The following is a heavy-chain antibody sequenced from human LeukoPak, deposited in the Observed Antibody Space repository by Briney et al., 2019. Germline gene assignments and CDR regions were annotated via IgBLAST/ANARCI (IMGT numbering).Heavy chain of an antibody. D-gene: IGHD4-17*01. CDR3: ARFSADYGDYSVFDY. CDR1: GGSISNYY. J-gene: IGHJ4*02. Sequence: SETLSLTCTVSGGSISNYYWSWIRQSPGKGLEWIGYIYYTGNTNYNPSLESRVIISVDTSKNQFSLKLSSVTAADTAVYYCARFSADYGDYSVFDYWGQGTLVTVSS. V-gene: IGHV4-59*08. CDR2: IYYTGNT.